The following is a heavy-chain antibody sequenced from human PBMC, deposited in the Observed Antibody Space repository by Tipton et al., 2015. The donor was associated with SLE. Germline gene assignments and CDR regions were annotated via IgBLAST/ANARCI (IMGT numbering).Heavy chain of an antibody. CDR1: GASVSSFC. V-gene: IGHV4-59*08. J-gene: IGHJ5*01. D-gene: IGHD3-22*01. CDR2: VCNSVST. CDR3: VRFLPHYYDGSGYFFDS. Sequence: TLSLTCTVSGASVSSFCWNWIRQSPGKGLEWIACVCNSVSTNYDPSLKSRGTISVDTSKNHFSLELTSVTAADTAVYYCVRFLPHYYDGSGYFFDSWGQGSLVTVSS.